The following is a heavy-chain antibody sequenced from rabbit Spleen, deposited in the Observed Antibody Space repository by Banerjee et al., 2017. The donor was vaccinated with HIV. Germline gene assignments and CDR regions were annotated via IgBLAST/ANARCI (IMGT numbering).Heavy chain of an antibody. CDR2: IDPIFGVS. J-gene: IGHJ4*01. CDR1: GFDISKYG. Sequence: QEQLVESGGGLVQPGGSLKLSCTVSGFDISKYGVTWVRQAPGKGLEWIGYIDPIFGVSYYATWVNGRFTISSHDAQNTLYLQLTSLTAADTATYFCARDLTSVIGWNFYLWGPGTLVTVS. V-gene: IGHV1S47*01. CDR3: ARDLTSVIGWNFYL. D-gene: IGHD1-1*01.